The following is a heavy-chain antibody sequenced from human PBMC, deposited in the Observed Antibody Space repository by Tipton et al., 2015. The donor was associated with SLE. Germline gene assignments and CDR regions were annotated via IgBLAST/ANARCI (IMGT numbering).Heavy chain of an antibody. Sequence: TLSLTCTVSGASIKTHYWSWIRQPPGKGLESLGYVYFTGTSNYNPSLRGRVSMSVDTSKSQFSLSLSSVTAADTAVYFCAKVADYGDYDEDRDFNYFYYYAMDVWGQGTTVIVSS. D-gene: IGHD4-17*01. CDR1: GASIKTHY. J-gene: IGHJ6*02. CDR2: VYFTGTS. V-gene: IGHV4-59*11. CDR3: AKVADYGDYDEDRDFNYFYYYAMDV.